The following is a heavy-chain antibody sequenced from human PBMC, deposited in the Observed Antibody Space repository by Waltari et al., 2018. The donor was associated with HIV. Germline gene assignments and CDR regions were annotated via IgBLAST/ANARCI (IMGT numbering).Heavy chain of an antibody. V-gene: IGHV4-61*02. Sequence: QVQLQESGPGLVKPSQTLSLTCTVPGGPLNSGRYYWNWIRQPAGKGLEWIGPLYTSGNTNYNPSLKSRVTITVDTSKNQFSLRLSSVTASDTGIYYCTRTSTGSDYYYEVDVWGQGTTVTVS. D-gene: IGHD3-22*01. CDR2: LYTSGNT. J-gene: IGHJ6*02. CDR3: TRTSTGSDYYYEVDV. CDR1: GGPLNSGRYY.